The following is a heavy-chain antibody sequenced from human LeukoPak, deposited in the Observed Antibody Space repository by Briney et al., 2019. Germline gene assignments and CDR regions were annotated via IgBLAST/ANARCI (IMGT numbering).Heavy chain of an antibody. CDR3: ARQDAAFGY. CDR2: IYPGDLDT. V-gene: IGHV5-51*01. J-gene: IGHJ4*02. CDR1: GYRFSKYW. Sequence: GESLKISCKGSGYRFSKYWIGWVRQMPGKGLEWMGIIYPGDLDTRYSPSFQGQVTISADTSITTAYLQWSSLKASDTAMYYCARQDAAFGYWGQGTLVTVPS. D-gene: IGHD6-25*01.